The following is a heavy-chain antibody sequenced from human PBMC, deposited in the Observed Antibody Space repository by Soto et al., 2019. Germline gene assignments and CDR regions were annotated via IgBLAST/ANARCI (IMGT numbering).Heavy chain of an antibody. D-gene: IGHD3-10*01. CDR2: IWYDGSNK. CDR3: ARDPSSFPMEY. V-gene: IGHV3-33*01. Sequence: GGSLRLSCAASGFTFSSYGMHWVRQAPGKGLEWVAVIWYDGSNKYYADSVKGRFTISRDNSKNTLYLQMNSLRAEDTAVYYCARDPSSFPMEYWGQGTLVTVSS. CDR1: GFTFSSYG. J-gene: IGHJ4*02.